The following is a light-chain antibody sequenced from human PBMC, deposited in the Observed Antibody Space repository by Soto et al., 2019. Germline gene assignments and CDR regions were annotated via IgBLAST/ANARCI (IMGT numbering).Light chain of an antibody. J-gene: IGKJ1*01. V-gene: IGKV3-20*01. CDR3: QQYVTSSPRT. CDR2: GIS. CDR1: QSVGSF. Sequence: EIVLTQSPATLSLSPGERATLSCRASQSVGSFLAWYQQKPGQAPRLLIYGISRRATGIPDRFSGSGSGTDFTLTITRLEPEDFAVYYCQQYVTSSPRTFGQGTKVDIK.